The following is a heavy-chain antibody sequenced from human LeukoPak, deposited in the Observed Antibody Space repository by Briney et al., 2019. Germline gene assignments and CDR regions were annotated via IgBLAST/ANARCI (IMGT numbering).Heavy chain of an antibody. CDR2: IYYSGST. CDR3: ARDIVGATSDALDI. J-gene: IGHJ3*02. CDR1: GGSISSGDYY. D-gene: IGHD1-26*01. V-gene: IGHV4-30-4*01. Sequence: SQTLSLTCTVSGGSISSGDYYWSWIRQPPGKGLEWIGYIYYSGSTYYNPSLKSRFTISVDTSKNQFSLKLSSVTAADTAVYYCARDIVGATSDALDIWGQGTMVTGSS.